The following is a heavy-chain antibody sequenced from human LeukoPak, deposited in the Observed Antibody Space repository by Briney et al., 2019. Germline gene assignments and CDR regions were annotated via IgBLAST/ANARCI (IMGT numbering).Heavy chain of an antibody. Sequence: QTGGSLRLSCAASGFTFSSYGMHWVRQAPGKGLEWVAVISYDGSNKYYADSVKGRFTISRDNSKNTLYLQMNSLRAEDTAVYYCARPIAAADAFDYWGQGTLVTVSS. V-gene: IGHV3-30*03. CDR3: ARPIAAADAFDY. CDR1: GFTFSSYG. CDR2: ISYDGSNK. J-gene: IGHJ4*02. D-gene: IGHD6-13*01.